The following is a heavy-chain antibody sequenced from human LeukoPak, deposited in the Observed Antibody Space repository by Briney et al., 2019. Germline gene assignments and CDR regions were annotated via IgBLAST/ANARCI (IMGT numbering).Heavy chain of an antibody. J-gene: IGHJ5*02. CDR3: ARDQYYDSKGWFDP. Sequence: ASVKDSCKASGGTFSNYGISWVRQAPGQGLEWMGWISTYNVNTNYAQKLQGRVTMTTDTSTSTAYMELRSLRSDDTAVYYCARDQYYDSKGWFDPWGQGTLVTVSS. D-gene: IGHD3-22*01. CDR1: GGTFSNYG. CDR2: ISTYNVNT. V-gene: IGHV1-18*01.